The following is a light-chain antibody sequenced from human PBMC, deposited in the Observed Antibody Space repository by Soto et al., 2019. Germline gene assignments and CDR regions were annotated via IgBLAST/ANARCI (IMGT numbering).Light chain of an antibody. Sequence: QSVRTEPASVSGSPGQSLTISCTGTRIDFVTYTRVSWYQQPPGTAPKLIIYEARNRPSGVPDRFSGSKSGNTASLTISGLQAADEADYYCSLYTSENTYVFGTGTKVTVL. J-gene: IGLJ1*01. V-gene: IGLV2-18*01. CDR1: RIDFVTYTR. CDR2: EAR. CDR3: SLYTSENTYV.